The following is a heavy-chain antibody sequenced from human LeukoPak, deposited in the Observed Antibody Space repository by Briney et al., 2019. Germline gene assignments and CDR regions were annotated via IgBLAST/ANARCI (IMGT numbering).Heavy chain of an antibody. V-gene: IGHV4-39*01. CDR1: GGSVISRSYY. J-gene: IGHJ4*02. CDR3: ATHSGDPDDY. Sequence: SETLSLTCTVSGGSVISRSYYWAWIRQPPGKGLEWIGNIYYSGSTYYNPSLKSRVAISIDTSKNQFSLTLSSVTAADTAVYYCATHSGDPDDYWGQGTLVTVSS. CDR2: IYYSGST. D-gene: IGHD7-27*01.